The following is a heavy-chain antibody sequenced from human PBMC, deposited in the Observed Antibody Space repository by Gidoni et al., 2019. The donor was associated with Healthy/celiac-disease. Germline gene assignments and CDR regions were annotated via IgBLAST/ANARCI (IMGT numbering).Heavy chain of an antibody. CDR1: GFTFSSYS. D-gene: IGHD3-10*01. CDR3: ARDSHYYGSGSYYKSFDY. J-gene: IGHJ4*02. V-gene: IGHV3-21*01. CDR2: ISSSSSYI. Sequence: EVQLVESGGGLVKPGGSLRLSCAASGFTFSSYSMNWVRQAPGKGLGWVSSISSSSSYIYYADSVKGRFTISRDNAKNSLYLQMNSLRAEDTAVYYCARDSHYYGSGSYYKSFDYWGQGTLVTVSS.